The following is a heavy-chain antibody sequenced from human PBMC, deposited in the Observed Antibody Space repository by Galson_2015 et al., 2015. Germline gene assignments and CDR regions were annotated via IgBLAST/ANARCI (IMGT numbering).Heavy chain of an antibody. V-gene: IGHV3-23*01. Sequence: SLRLSCAASGFTFSIYAMNWVRQAPGKGLEWVSGISGSGGVTYFADSVKGRFTISRDNSKNTLFLQMDSLRAEDTAVYYCAKCPDLAAAANYYYYGMDVWGQGTTVTVSS. CDR3: AKCPDLAAAANYYYYGMDV. CDR1: GFTFSIYA. J-gene: IGHJ6*02. CDR2: ISGSGGVT. D-gene: IGHD6-13*01.